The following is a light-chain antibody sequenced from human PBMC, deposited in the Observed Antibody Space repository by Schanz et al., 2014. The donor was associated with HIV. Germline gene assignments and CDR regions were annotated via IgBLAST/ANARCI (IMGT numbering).Light chain of an antibody. CDR3: SSFAGNNKLL. CDR2: EVT. CDR1: SSTVGDYNW. J-gene: IGLJ2*01. V-gene: IGLV2-8*01. Sequence: QSALTQPPSASGSPGQSVTISCTGTSSTVGDYNWVSWHQQHPGRAPKLMIYEVTKRPSGVPDRFSGSKSGNTASLTVSGLQADDEADYYCSSFAGNNKLLFGGGTKLTVL.